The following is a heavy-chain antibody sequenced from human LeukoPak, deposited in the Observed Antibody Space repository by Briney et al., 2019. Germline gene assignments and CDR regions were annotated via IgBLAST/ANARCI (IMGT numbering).Heavy chain of an antibody. CDR2: ISGSGGNT. CDR1: GFTFSSYA. Sequence: GGSLRLSCAASGFTFSSYAMSWVRQAPGKGLEWVSSISGSGGNTFYADSVKGRFTISRDNSKNTLYLQMNSLRAEDTAVYYCARDYYSSSFDYWGQGTLVTVSS. D-gene: IGHD6-6*01. CDR3: ARDYYSSSFDY. V-gene: IGHV3-23*01. J-gene: IGHJ4*02.